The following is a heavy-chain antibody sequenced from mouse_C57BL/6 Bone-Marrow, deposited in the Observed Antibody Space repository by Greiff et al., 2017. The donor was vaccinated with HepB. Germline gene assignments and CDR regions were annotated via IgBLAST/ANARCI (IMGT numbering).Heavy chain of an antibody. CDR3: ARSLGHYYYGSSRVDY. D-gene: IGHD1-1*01. CDR2: IDPSDSYT. V-gene: IGHV1-69*01. Sequence: QVQLQQSGAELVMPGASVKLSCKASGYTFPSYWMHWVKQRPGQGLEWIGEIDPSDSYTNYNQTFKGKSPLTVDKSSSTAYMQLSSLTSEDSAVYYCARSLGHYYYGSSRVDYWGQGTTLTVSS. CDR1: GYTFPSYW. J-gene: IGHJ2*01.